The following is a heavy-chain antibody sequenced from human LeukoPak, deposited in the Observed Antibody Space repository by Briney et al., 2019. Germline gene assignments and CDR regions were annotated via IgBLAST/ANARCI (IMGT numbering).Heavy chain of an antibody. Sequence: GGSLILSCEASGFTFSSYWMHWVRQAPGKGLEYVSVISGNGGTTYYANSVKGRFTISRDNSKNTLYLQMGSLRAEDMAMYYCARDLNRDFEYWGQGTLVTVSS. CDR1: GFTFSSYW. J-gene: IGHJ4*02. D-gene: IGHD1-14*01. CDR3: ARDLNRDFEY. CDR2: ISGNGGTT. V-gene: IGHV3-64*01.